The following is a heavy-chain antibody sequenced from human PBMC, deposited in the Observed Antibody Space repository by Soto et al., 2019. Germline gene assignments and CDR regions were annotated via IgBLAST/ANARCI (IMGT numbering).Heavy chain of an antibody. CDR1: GCTFSGYS. CDR3: AKTVNSGSGSQYFDF. CDR2: LRTGVDGGTE. D-gene: IGHD3-10*01. Sequence: GGALRLSSPAAGCTFSGYSMVCVHQAPRKDKKWVSGLRTGVDGGTEYYVDSVKGRFTISRDNSKNTLFLPTNSMSGEDTAIYYCAKTVNSGSGSQYFDFWGQGTLVTVSS. V-gene: IGHV3-23*01. J-gene: IGHJ4*02.